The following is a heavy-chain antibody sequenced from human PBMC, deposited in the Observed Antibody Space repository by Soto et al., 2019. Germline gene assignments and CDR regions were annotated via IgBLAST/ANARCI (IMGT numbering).Heavy chain of an antibody. V-gene: IGHV1-69*01. CDR1: GGSLTSYP. D-gene: IGHD3-16*01. Sequence: QMEQSGAEVRKPGSSVKVSCKPSGGSLTSYPMAWVRRAPGQGFEWMGGIIPIHGTTEYAQKGQGRVTVTAEESTSTATLELIGLTSEDTAVYYCERGWGLVSWGQGTLVTVSS. CDR3: ERGWGLVS. J-gene: IGHJ4*02. CDR2: IIPIHGTT.